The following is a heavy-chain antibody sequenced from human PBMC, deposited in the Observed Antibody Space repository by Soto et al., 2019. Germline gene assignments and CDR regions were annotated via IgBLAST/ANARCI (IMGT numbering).Heavy chain of an antibody. CDR2: IWYDGSNK. V-gene: IGHV3-33*01. D-gene: IGHD3-16*02. CDR3: ARDALYDYIWGSYRYSLTYYFDY. Sequence: QVQLVESGGGVVQPGRSLRLSCAASGFTFSSYGMHWVRQAPGKGLEWVAVIWYDGSNKYYADSVKGRFTISRDNSKNTLYLQMNSLRAEDTAVYYCARDALYDYIWGSYRYSLTYYFDYWGQGTLVTVSS. CDR1: GFTFSSYG. J-gene: IGHJ4*02.